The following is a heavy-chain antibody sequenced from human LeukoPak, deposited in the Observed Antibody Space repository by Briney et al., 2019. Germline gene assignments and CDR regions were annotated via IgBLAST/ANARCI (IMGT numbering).Heavy chain of an antibody. CDR1: GFTFSNYG. D-gene: IGHD1-26*01. CDR3: AREVVGIDS. Sequence: GGSLRLSCVASGFTFSNYGMIWVRQVPGKGLEWISYMSSSGSTIQYADSVRGRFTISRDNAKTSLYLQMNSLRVEDTAVYYCAREVVGIDSWGQGTLVTVSS. CDR2: MSSSGSTI. V-gene: IGHV3-48*01. J-gene: IGHJ5*01.